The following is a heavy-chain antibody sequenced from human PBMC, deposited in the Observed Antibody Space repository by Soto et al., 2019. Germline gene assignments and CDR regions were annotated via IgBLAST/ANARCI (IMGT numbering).Heavy chain of an antibody. D-gene: IGHD3-22*01. CDR2: IRSKAYGGTT. V-gene: IGHV3-49*04. J-gene: IGHJ6*02. CDR1: GFTFGDYA. Sequence: VQLVESGGGLVQPGRSLRLSCTASGFTFGDYAMSWVRQAPGKGLEWVGFIRSKAYGGTTEYAASVKGRFTISRDDSKSIAYLQMNSLKTEDTAVYYCTRDGYYDSSGYYRYYYYYGMDVWGQGTTVTVSS. CDR3: TRDGYYDSSGYYRYYYYYGMDV.